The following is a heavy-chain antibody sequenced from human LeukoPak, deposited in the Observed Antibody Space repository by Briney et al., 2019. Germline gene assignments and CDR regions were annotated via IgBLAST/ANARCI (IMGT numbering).Heavy chain of an antibody. Sequence: GRSLRLSCAASGFTFSSYAMHWVRQAPGKGLEWVAVISYDGSNKYYADSVKGRFTISRDNSMNTLYLQMNSLRAKDTAVYYCARDRPTYDILTGSAFDYWGQGTLVTVSP. CDR2: ISYDGSNK. CDR1: GFTFSSYA. J-gene: IGHJ4*02. CDR3: ARDRPTYDILTGSAFDY. D-gene: IGHD3-9*01. V-gene: IGHV3-30-3*01.